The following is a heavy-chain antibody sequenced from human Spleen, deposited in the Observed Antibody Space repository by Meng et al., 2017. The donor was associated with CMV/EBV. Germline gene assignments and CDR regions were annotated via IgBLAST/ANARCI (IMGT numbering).Heavy chain of an antibody. CDR2: INHSGST. CDR1: GSY. Sequence: GSYGSWIRQPPGKGLEWIGEINHSGSTNYNPSLKSRVTISVDTSKNQFSLKLSSVTAADTAVYYCARGRGYCSGGSCYSWGAGTWFDPWGQGTLVTVS. CDR3: ARGRGYCSGGSCYSWGAGTWFDP. D-gene: IGHD2-15*01. V-gene: IGHV4-34*01. J-gene: IGHJ5*02.